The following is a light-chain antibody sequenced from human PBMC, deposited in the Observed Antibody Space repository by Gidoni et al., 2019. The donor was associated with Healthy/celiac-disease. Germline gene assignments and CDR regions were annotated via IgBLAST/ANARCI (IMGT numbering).Light chain of an antibody. CDR3: QQSYSTPRCS. CDR1: QSISSY. J-gene: IGKJ2*04. Sequence: DIQMTQSPSSLSASVGDRVTITCRASQSISSYLDWYQQKPGKAPKLLIYAASSLQSGVPSRCSGSGSETDFTLTISSLQPEDFATYYCQQSYSTPRCSFGQGTKLEIK. CDR2: AAS. V-gene: IGKV1-39*01.